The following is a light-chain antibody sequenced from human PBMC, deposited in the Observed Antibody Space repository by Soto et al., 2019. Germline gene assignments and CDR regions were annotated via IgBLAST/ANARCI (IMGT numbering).Light chain of an antibody. CDR1: QSVSSS. J-gene: IGKJ3*01. Sequence: EIVLTQSPATLSVSPGERVTLSCRASQSVSSSLAWYQQRPGQAPRLLIYDASNRATGIPARFSGGGSGTDFTLTISSLEPEDFAVYFCQQRSNWPPLFTFGPGTKVDIK. V-gene: IGKV3-11*01. CDR3: QQRSNWPPLFT. CDR2: DAS.